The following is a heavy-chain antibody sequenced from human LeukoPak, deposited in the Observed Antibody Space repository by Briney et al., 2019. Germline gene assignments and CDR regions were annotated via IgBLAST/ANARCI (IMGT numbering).Heavy chain of an antibody. D-gene: IGHD2-21*02. Sequence: GGSLRLSCAASGFTFRMSWVRQAPGKGLEWVANIKEDGVEKYYVDSVKGRFAISRDNAKNSVYLQINSLRADDTAVYYCARGTVTAPGIDYWGQGTLVTVSS. CDR1: GFTFR. CDR3: ARGTVTAPGIDY. V-gene: IGHV3-7*01. CDR2: IKEDGVEK. J-gene: IGHJ4*02.